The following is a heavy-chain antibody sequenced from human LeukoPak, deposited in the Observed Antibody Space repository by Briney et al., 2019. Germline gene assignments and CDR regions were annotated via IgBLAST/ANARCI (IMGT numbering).Heavy chain of an antibody. J-gene: IGHJ6*03. V-gene: IGHV1-18*01. Sequence: VASVKVSCKASGYTFTSYGISWVRQAPGQGLEWMGWISAYNGNTNYAQKLQGRVTMTTDTSTSTAYMELRSLRSDDTAVYYCAREAMDEWYSTSPGGYYYYYYMDVWGKGTTVTVSS. CDR1: GYTFTSYG. D-gene: IGHD6-6*01. CDR3: AREAMDEWYSTSPGGYYYYYYMDV. CDR2: ISAYNGNT.